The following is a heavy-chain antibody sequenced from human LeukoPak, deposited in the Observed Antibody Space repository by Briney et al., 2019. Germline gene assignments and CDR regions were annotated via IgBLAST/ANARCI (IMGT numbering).Heavy chain of an antibody. V-gene: IGHV4-39*07. CDR1: GGSITTSDYY. CDR3: ARDRRPDWEADFYYNGMDV. Sequence: SETLSLTCSVSGGSITTSDYYWGWIRQPPGKGLEWIGSIYYSGTAYYNPSLKSRVTMSLDTSKNQFSLKLRSVTAADTAIYYCARDRRPDWEADFYYNGMDVWGQGTTVTVS. CDR2: IYYSGTA. D-gene: IGHD3/OR15-3a*01. J-gene: IGHJ6*02.